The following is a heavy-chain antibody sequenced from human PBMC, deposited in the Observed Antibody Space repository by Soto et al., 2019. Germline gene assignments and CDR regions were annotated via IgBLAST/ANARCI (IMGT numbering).Heavy chain of an antibody. D-gene: IGHD3-22*01. V-gene: IGHV1-2*04. CDR1: GYTFTGYY. Sequence: ASVKVSCKASGYTFTGYYMHWVRQAPGQGLEWMGWINPNSGGTNYAQKFQGWVTMTRDTSISTAYMELSRLRSDDTAVYYCARESHYYDSSGYYYPYFDYWGQGTLVTVSS. J-gene: IGHJ4*02. CDR3: ARESHYYDSSGYYYPYFDY. CDR2: INPNSGGT.